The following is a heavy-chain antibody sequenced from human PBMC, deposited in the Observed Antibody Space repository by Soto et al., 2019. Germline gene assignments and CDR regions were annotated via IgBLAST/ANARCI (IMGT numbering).Heavy chain of an antibody. D-gene: IGHD3-22*01. Sequence: EVQLVESGGGLIQPGGSLRLSCAASGFTVSSHYMSWVRQAPGKGLEWVSVIYSGGSTYYADSVKGRFTISRDNSKNTLCLQMNSLRAEDTAVYYCARDRVESGYPEYFQHWGQGTLVTVSS. V-gene: IGHV3-53*01. CDR2: IYSGGST. CDR1: GFTVSSHY. J-gene: IGHJ1*01. CDR3: ARDRVESGYPEYFQH.